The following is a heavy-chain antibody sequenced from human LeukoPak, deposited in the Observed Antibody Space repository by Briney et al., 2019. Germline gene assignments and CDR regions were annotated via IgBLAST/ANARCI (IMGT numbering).Heavy chain of an antibody. D-gene: IGHD2-15*01. CDR2: IRSKANSYAT. CDR1: GFTFSSYG. CDR3: TSVVLDGISAYAFDI. J-gene: IGHJ3*02. Sequence: PGGSLRLSCAASGFTFSSYGMHWVRQASGKGLEWIGRIRSKANSYATAYAASVKGRFTISRDDSKNTAYLQMNSLKTEDTAVYYCTSVVLDGISAYAFDIWGQGTMVTVSS. V-gene: IGHV3-73*01.